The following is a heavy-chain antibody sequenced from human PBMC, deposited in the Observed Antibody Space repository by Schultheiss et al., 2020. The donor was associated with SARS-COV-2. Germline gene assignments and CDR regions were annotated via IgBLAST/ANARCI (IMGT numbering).Heavy chain of an antibody. D-gene: IGHD5-24*01. V-gene: IGHV3-11*04. CDR1: GFTFSDYY. CDR2: ISSGGSNT. CDR3: AKVLRPLSQGGYNSLGEDGMDV. J-gene: IGHJ6*02. Sequence: GGSLRLSCAASGFTFSDYYMSWIRQAPGKGLEWVSYISSGGSNTYYADSVKGRFTISRENAKNSLYLQMNSLRAGDTAVYYCAKVLRPLSQGGYNSLGEDGMDVWGQGTTVTVSS.